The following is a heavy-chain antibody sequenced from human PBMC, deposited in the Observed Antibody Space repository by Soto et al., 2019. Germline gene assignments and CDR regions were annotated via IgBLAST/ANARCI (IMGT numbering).Heavy chain of an antibody. Sequence: ASVKVSCKASGYTFTNYDINWVRQATGQGLEWMGWMNPSNGNTGYAQKFQGRVTMTRDTSISTAYMELSSLTSADTAVYYCARFVRHQLPTIDYWGQGALVTLAS. CDR1: GYTFTNYD. V-gene: IGHV1-8*01. CDR3: ARFVRHQLPTIDY. CDR2: MNPSNGNT. J-gene: IGHJ4*02. D-gene: IGHD1-26*01.